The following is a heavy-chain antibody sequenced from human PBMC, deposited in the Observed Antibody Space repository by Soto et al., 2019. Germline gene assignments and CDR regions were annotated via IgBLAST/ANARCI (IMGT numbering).Heavy chain of an antibody. CDR1: GYTITSYG. J-gene: IGHJ4*02. D-gene: IGHD3-3*01. V-gene: IGHV1-18*01. Sequence: GASVKVSCKSSGYTITSYGISWVRQAPGQGLEWMGWISAYNGNTNYAQKLQGRVTMTTDTSTSTAYMELRSLRSDDTAVYYCARDSITIFGVVTLGPSDYWGQGTLVTVSS. CDR3: ARDSITIFGVVTLGPSDY. CDR2: ISAYNGNT.